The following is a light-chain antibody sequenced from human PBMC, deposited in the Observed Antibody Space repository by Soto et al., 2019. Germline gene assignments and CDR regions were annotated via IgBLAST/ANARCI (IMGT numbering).Light chain of an antibody. CDR2: GAS. Sequence: EIMMTQSPATLSVSPGERATLSCRASQSVSSNLAWYQQKPGQAPRLLIYGASTRATGIPARFSGSGSGTEFTLTISSLQSEDFAVYYCQQYNNWPWPFAQGT. V-gene: IGKV3-15*01. J-gene: IGKJ1*01. CDR1: QSVSSN. CDR3: QQYNNWPWP.